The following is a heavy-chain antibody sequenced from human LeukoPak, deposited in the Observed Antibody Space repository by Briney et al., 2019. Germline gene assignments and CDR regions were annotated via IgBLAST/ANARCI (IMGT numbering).Heavy chain of an antibody. Sequence: SETLSLTCTVSGGSISSYYWSWIRQPAGKGLEWIGRKYNSGSTNYNPSLKSRVTMSVDTSKNQFSLKLSSVTAADTAVYYCAREGEERVIGYYYYMDVWGKGTTVTVSS. CDR2: KYNSGST. V-gene: IGHV4-4*07. J-gene: IGHJ6*03. CDR1: GGSISSYY. CDR3: AREGEERVIGYYYYMDV. D-gene: IGHD3-16*02.